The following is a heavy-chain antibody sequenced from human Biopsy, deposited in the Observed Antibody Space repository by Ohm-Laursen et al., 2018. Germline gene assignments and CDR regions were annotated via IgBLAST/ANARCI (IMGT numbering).Heavy chain of an antibody. V-gene: IGHV1-69*13. CDR1: GGAFTNYA. CDR3: VAYPSSGFFENNDDFAMDV. J-gene: IGHJ6*02. Sequence: SVKVSCKASGGAFTNYAINWVRQAPGHGLEWMGGIITVSETAGYAERFHGRVTITADVTTTTAYMDLSGLRSEDTAVYYCVAYPSSGFFENNDDFAMDVWGQGTTVIVSS. CDR2: IITVSETA. D-gene: IGHD6-19*01.